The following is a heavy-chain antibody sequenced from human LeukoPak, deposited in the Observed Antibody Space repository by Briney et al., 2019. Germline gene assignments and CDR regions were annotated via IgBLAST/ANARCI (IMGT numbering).Heavy chain of an antibody. D-gene: IGHD6-13*01. V-gene: IGHV3-23*01. CDR3: AKGGVAAGSD. J-gene: IGHJ4*01. CDR2: IGTGDTT. Sequence: GGSLRLSCAASGFTFSTYWMSWVRQAPGKGLEWVSTIGTGDTTWYADSVKGRFTISRDNSANTLYLQMNSLRAEDTAEYYCAKGGVAAGSDWGHGTLVTVSS. CDR1: GFTFSTYW.